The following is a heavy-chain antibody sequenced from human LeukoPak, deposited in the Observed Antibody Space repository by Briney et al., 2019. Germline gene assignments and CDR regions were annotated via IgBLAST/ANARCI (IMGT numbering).Heavy chain of an antibody. CDR3: ARGGSYYDSGGLEDY. Sequence: SETLSLNCAAYGGSFRGYYWSWIRHPPRKGLEWIGEINHSGGTNYNPSLKSRLTISVDTSKNQFSLKLSSVTAADTAVYYCARGGSYYDSGGLEDYWGQGTLVTVSS. J-gene: IGHJ4*02. D-gene: IGHD3-22*01. CDR1: GGSFRGYY. V-gene: IGHV4-34*01. CDR2: INHSGGT.